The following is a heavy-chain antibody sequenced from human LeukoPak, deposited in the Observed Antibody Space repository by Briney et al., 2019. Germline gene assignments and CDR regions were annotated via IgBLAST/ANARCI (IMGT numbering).Heavy chain of an antibody. V-gene: IGHV1-18*01. CDR1: GYTFTSYG. CDR2: ISACNGNT. Sequence: ASVKVSCKASGYTFTSYGISLVRQAPGQGLEWMGWISACNGNTNYAQKLQGRVTMTTDTSTSTAYMELRSLRSDDTAVYYCARGLGYYGSGSFFDYWGQGTLVTVSS. J-gene: IGHJ4*02. CDR3: ARGLGYYGSGSFFDY. D-gene: IGHD3-10*01.